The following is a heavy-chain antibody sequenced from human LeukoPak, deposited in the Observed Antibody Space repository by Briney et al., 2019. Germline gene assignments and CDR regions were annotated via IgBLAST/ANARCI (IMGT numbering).Heavy chain of an antibody. V-gene: IGHV4-30-4*01. CDR3: ARGVLQPYYFDY. CDR1: GGSIGSGDYY. Sequence: SQTLSLTCTVSGGSIGSGDYYWSWIRQPPGKSLEWIGYIYYSGSTYYNPSLKSRVTISVDTSKNQFSLRLSSVTAADTAVYYCARGVLQPYYFDYWGQGTLVTVSS. D-gene: IGHD2-2*01. J-gene: IGHJ4*02. CDR2: IYYSGST.